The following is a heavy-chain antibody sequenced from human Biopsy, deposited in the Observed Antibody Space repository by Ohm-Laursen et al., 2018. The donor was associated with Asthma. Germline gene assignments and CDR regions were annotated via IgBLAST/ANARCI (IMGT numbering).Heavy chain of an antibody. CDR2: ANERGVT. J-gene: IGHJ6*02. CDR3: ARGPELDV. V-gene: IGHV4-34*01. CDR1: PGSFSGFF. Sequence: TLSLTCYVYPGSFSGFFWTWIRQSPGKGLEWIGEANERGVTNNNPSLKSRVIISIDTYWNRVSLKLTSVTAADTAVYYCARGPELDVWGRGTTVTVSS.